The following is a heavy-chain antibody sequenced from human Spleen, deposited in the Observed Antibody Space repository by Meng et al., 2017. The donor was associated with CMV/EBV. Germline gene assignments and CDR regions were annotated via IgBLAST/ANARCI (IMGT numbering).Heavy chain of an antibody. CDR2: MYCSGST. J-gene: IGHJ4*02. Sequence: SETLSLTCTVSGGSISSYYWSWIRQPPGKGLEWIGYMYCSGSTNYNPSLKSRVIISVDTSKNQFSLKLSSVTAADTAVYYCARETLISGTYYVHYWGQGTLVTVSS. V-gene: IGHV4-59*01. CDR3: ARETLISGTYYVHY. CDR1: GGSISSYY. D-gene: IGHD1-26*01.